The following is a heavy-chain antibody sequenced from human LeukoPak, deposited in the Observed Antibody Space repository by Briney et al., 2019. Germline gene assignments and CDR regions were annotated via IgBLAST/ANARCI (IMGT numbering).Heavy chain of an antibody. CDR2: TYSGGST. J-gene: IGHJ4*02. CDR1: GFTVSSNY. D-gene: IGHD4-17*01. Sequence: PGGSLRLSCAASGFTVSSNYMSWVRQAPGKGLEWVSVTYSGGSTYYADSVKGRFTISRDNSKNTLYLQMNSLRAEDTAVYYCARVSGYGDHGFDYWGQGTLVTVSS. CDR3: ARVSGYGDHGFDY. V-gene: IGHV3-53*01.